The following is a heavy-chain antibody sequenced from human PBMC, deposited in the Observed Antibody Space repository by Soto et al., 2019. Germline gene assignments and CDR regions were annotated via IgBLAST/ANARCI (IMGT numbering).Heavy chain of an antibody. Sequence: SETLSLTCAVSGGSISSGGYSWSWIRQPPGKGLEWIGYIYHSGSTYYNPSLKSRVTISVDRSKNQFSLKLSSVTAADTAVYYCARCSGGSSCSFDYWGQGTLVTVSS. D-gene: IGHD2-15*01. V-gene: IGHV4-30-2*01. CDR2: IYHSGST. CDR1: GGSISSGGYS. J-gene: IGHJ4*02. CDR3: ARCSGGSSCSFDY.